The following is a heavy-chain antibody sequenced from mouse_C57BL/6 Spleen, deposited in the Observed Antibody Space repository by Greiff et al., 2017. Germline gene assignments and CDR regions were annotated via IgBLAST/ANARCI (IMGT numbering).Heavy chain of an antibody. CDR1: GFTFSSYG. CDR3: AEAEGFAY. CDR2: ISSGGSYT. J-gene: IGHJ3*01. V-gene: IGHV5-6*01. D-gene: IGHD6-1*01. Sequence: EVKLVESGGDLVKPGGSLKLSCAASGFTFSSYGMSWVRQTPDTRLEWVATISSGGSYTYYPDSVKGRFTISRDNAKNTLYLQMSSLKSEDTAMYYCAEAEGFAYWGQGTLVTVSA.